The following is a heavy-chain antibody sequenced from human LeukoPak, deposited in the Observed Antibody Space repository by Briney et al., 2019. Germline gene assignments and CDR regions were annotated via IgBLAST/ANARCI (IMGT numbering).Heavy chain of an antibody. D-gene: IGHD6-13*01. J-gene: IGHJ4*02. CDR3: ARVGSIEAAGTPDY. V-gene: IGHV3-48*01. CDR2: ISSSSSTI. Sequence: GGSLRLSCAASGFXFSSYSINWVRQAPGKGREWVSYISSSSSTIYYADSVKGRFTISRDNAKNSLYLQMNSLSAEDTAVYSCARVGSIEAAGTPDYWGQGTLVTVSS. CDR1: GFXFSSYS.